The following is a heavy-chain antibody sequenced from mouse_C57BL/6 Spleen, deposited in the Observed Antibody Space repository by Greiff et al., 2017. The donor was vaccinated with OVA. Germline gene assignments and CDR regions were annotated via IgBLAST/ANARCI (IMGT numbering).Heavy chain of an antibody. CDR2: IYPRSGNT. CDR1: GYTFTSYG. D-gene: IGHD1-1*01. Sequence: QVQLQQSGAELARPGASVKLSCKASGYTFTSYGISWVKQRTGQGLEWIGEIYPRSGNTYYNEKFKGKATLTADKSSSTAYMELRSLTSEDSAVYFCAREGMYGSSYGWYFDVWGTGTTVTVSS. V-gene: IGHV1-81*01. J-gene: IGHJ1*03. CDR3: AREGMYGSSYGWYFDV.